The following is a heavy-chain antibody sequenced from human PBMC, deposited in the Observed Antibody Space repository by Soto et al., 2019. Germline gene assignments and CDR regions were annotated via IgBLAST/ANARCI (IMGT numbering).Heavy chain of an antibody. D-gene: IGHD3-22*01. V-gene: IGHV4-30-4*01. CDR3: VSDYDSGGYIVY. J-gene: IGHJ4*02. CDR2: IYYRGST. CDR1: GGSISTADYY. Sequence: QVQLHESGPGLVRPSQTLSLTCNVSGGSISTADYYWSWIRQPPGKGLEWIGYIYYRGSTYYNPSLESRVAISIDTSKNQFSLNLTSVTAADTAVYFCVSDYDSGGYIVYWGQGTLVTVSS.